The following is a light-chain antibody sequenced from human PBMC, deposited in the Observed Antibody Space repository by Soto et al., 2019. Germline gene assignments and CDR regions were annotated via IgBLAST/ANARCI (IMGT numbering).Light chain of an antibody. Sequence: TLSASVGDRVTITCRASQSISRWLAWYQQKPGKAPSLLIYGVSSLQSGVPSRFSGSGSGTEYTLTISSLQPDDFATYYCQQYNSYSPPTFGQGTKVDIK. CDR1: QSISRW. V-gene: IGKV1-5*01. CDR2: GVS. CDR3: QQYNSYSPPT. J-gene: IGKJ1*01.